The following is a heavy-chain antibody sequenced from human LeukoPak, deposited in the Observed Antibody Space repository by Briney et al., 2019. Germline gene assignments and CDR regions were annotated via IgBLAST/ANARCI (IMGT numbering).Heavy chain of an antibody. CDR1: GFTFNNNW. V-gene: IGHV3-7*01. CDR2: IKEDGSEK. J-gene: IGHJ3*02. CDR3: TRATVHYDSSGYFEGLFAFDI. D-gene: IGHD3-22*01. Sequence: PGGSLRLSCAASGFTFNNNWMTWVRQAPGKGPEWVANIKEDGSEKFYVDSVKGRFTISRDNAKNSLYLQMTSLRAEDTAVYYCTRATVHYDSSGYFEGLFAFDIGGQGTMGTVSS.